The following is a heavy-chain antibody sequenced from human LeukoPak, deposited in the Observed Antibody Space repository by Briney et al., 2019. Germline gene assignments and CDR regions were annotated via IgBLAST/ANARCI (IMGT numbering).Heavy chain of an antibody. J-gene: IGHJ4*02. CDR3: ARHGGYGSGIDPLDY. CDR2: IYYTGSA. Sequence: ETLSLTCTVSGGSISKYYWSWIRQPPGKGLEWIAYIYYTGSANYNPSLKSRGTMSVDTSKNQFSLKLTSVTAADTAVYYCARHGGYGSGIDPLDYWGQGNLVIVSS. CDR1: GGSISKYY. D-gene: IGHD3-10*01. V-gene: IGHV4-59*08.